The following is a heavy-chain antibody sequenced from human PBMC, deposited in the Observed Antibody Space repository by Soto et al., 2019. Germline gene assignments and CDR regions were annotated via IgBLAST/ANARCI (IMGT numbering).Heavy chain of an antibody. CDR3: AIENWGPGGHYFDY. V-gene: IGHV1-69*13. Sequence: SVKVSCKAYGGTFNSFGIKWVRQAPGQGLEWVGGIIPVFGTINYAQKFRGRVTITADASTSTSYMEPSSLRSDDTAVYYCAIENWGPGGHYFDYWGQGTLVTVSS. CDR1: GGTFNSFG. CDR2: IIPVFGTI. J-gene: IGHJ4*02. D-gene: IGHD7-27*01.